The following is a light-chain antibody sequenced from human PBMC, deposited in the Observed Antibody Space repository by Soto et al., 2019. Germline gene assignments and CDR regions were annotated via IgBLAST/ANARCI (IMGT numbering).Light chain of an antibody. Sequence: AIRMTQSPSSFSASTGDRVTITCRASQGISSYLAWYQQNPGKAPKLLIYAASTLQSGVPSRFSGSGSGTDFTLTISCLQSEDFATYYCQQYYSYLLTLGGGTKVDIK. V-gene: IGKV1-8*01. CDR3: QQYYSYLLT. CDR2: AAS. CDR1: QGISSY. J-gene: IGKJ4*01.